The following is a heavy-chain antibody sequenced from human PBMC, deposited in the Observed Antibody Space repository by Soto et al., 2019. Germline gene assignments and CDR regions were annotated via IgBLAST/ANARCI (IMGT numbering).Heavy chain of an antibody. CDR3: ARVYNWNYSL. Sequence: SETLCLTCTVSGGSISSGGYYWSWIRQHPGKGLEWIGYIYYSGSTYYNPSLKSRVTISVDTSKNQFSLKLSSVTAADTAVYYCARVYNWNYSLWGQGTLVTVSS. D-gene: IGHD1-1*01. V-gene: IGHV4-31*03. J-gene: IGHJ4*02. CDR2: IYYSGST. CDR1: GGSISSGGYY.